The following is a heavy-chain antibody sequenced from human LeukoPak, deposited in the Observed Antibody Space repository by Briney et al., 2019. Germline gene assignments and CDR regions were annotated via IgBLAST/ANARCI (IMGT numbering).Heavy chain of an antibody. CDR2: IKQDGSEK. J-gene: IGHJ4*02. CDR1: GFTFSSYA. V-gene: IGHV3-7*01. CDR3: ATQYDFWSGYPDY. Sequence: GRSLRLSCAASGFTFSSYAMHWVRQAPGKGLEWVANIKQDGSEKYYVDSVKGRFTISRDNAKNSLYLQMNSLRAEDTAVYYCATQYDFWSGYPDYWGQGTLVTVSS. D-gene: IGHD3-3*01.